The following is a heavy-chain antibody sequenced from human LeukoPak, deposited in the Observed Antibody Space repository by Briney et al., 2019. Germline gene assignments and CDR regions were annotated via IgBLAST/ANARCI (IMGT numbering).Heavy chain of an antibody. V-gene: IGHV3-33*01. D-gene: IGHD6-13*01. J-gene: IGHJ4*02. CDR1: GFTFSSYG. CDR2: IWYDGSNK. CDR3: ARDESAAAGILHY. Sequence: GGSLRLSCAASGFTFSSYGMHWVRQASGKGLEWVAVIWYDGSNKYYADSVKGRFTISRDNSKNTLYLQMNSLRAEDTAVYYCARDESAAAGILHYWGQGTLVTVSS.